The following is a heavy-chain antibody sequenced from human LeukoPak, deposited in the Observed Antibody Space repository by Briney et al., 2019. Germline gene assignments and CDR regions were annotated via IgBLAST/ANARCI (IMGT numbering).Heavy chain of an antibody. D-gene: IGHD3-10*01. CDR3: ARGPYGTGSHFDF. V-gene: IGHV1-2*02. CDR2: INPNSGGT. CDR1: GYTFTGYY. J-gene: IGHJ4*02. Sequence: EASVKVSCKASGYTFTGYYMHWVRQAPGQGLEWMGWINPNSGGTNYAQKFQGRVTMTRDTSISTAYMELSSLRSEDTAVYYCARGPYGTGSHFDFWGQGTLVTVSS.